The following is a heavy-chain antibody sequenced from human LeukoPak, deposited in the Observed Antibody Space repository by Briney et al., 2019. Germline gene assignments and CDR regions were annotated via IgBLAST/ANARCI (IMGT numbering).Heavy chain of an antibody. CDR1: GFTFSSYA. CDR3: ARDARVFLWYYYYYYMDV. D-gene: IGHD2/OR15-2a*01. CDR2: ISSNGGST. V-gene: IGHV3-64*01. Sequence: GGSLRLSCAASGFTFSSYAMHWVRQAPGKGLEYVSAISSNGGSTYYANSVKGRFTISRDNSKNTLYLQMGSLRAEDTAVYYCARDARVFLWYYYYYYMDVWGKGTTVTVSS. J-gene: IGHJ6*03.